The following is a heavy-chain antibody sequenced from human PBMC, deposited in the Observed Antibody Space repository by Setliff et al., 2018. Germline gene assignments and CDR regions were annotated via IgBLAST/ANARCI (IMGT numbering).Heavy chain of an antibody. CDR2: IYQSGTT. J-gene: IGHJ4*02. D-gene: IGHD3-10*01. V-gene: IGHV4-4*02. Sequence: SETLSLTCTVSGESIRSNNWWNWVRQPPGKGLEWIGDIYQSGTTNYNPSLKSRVTISADTSKNQFPLKLKSVTAADTAVYYCARAPGRNIRGDYWGQGALVTVSS. CDR1: GESIRSNNW. CDR3: ARAPGRNIRGDY.